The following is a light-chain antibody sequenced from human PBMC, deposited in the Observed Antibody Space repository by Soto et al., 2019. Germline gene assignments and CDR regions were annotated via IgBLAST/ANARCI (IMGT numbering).Light chain of an antibody. CDR3: MQALQTPYT. CDR1: QSLLHSNGYNF. CDR2: LGS. J-gene: IGKJ2*01. Sequence: DIVMTQSPLSLPVTPGEPASISCRSSQSLLHSNGYNFLNWYLQKPGLSPQLLIYLGSNRASGVPDRFSGSGSGTDFTLKISRVEAEDVGVYYCMQALQTPYTFGQGTKLEIK. V-gene: IGKV2-28*01.